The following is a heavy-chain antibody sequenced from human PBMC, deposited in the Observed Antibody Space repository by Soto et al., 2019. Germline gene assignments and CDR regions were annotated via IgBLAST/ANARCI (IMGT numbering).Heavy chain of an antibody. V-gene: IGHV3-21*01. CDR1: GFTFSSYS. CDR3: ASGDYSYDSSVSYRN. D-gene: IGHD3-22*01. CDR2: VSSSRSYI. Sequence: EVQLVESGGGLVKPGGSLRLSCAASGFTFSSYSRNWVRQPPGKGLEWVSSVSSSRSYIYYADSVKGRFTISRDNAKNSLSMQMNSLRAADTAVYYCASGDYSYDSSVSYRNWGQGTLVTVSS. J-gene: IGHJ4*02.